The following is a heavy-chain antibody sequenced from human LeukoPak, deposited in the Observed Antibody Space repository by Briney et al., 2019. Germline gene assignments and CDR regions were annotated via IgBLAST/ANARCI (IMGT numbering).Heavy chain of an antibody. Sequence: GGSLRLSCAAFGFTFSSYAMHWVRQAPGKGLEWVAVISYDGSNKYYADSVKGRFTISRDNSKNTLYLQMNSLRAEDTAVYYCARGDLTTVTLLDYWGQGTLVTVSS. CDR2: ISYDGSNK. CDR1: GFTFSSYA. V-gene: IGHV3-30*04. J-gene: IGHJ4*02. D-gene: IGHD4-17*01. CDR3: ARGDLTTVTLLDY.